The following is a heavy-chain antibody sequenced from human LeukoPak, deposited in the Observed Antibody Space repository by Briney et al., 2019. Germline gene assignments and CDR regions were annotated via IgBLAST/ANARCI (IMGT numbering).Heavy chain of an antibody. V-gene: IGHV3-21*01. CDR1: GFTFSSYS. CDR2: ISNSSSYI. J-gene: IGHJ4*02. Sequence: GGSXXLSCAASGFTFSSYSMNWVRQAPGKGLEWVSSISNSSSYIYYEDSVKGRFTISRDKDKNSLYLQMNSLRAEDTAVYYCARDLLVGASFDYWGQGTLVTVSS. D-gene: IGHD1-26*01. CDR3: ARDLLVGASFDY.